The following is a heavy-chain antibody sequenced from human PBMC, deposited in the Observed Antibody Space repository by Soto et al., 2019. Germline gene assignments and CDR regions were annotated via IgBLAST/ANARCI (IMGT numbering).Heavy chain of an antibody. V-gene: IGHV4-34*01. Sequence: PSETLSLTCAVYGGSFSGYYWSWIRQPPGKGLEWIGEINHSGSTNYNPSLKSRVTISVDTSKNQFSLKLSSVTAADTAVYYCARGPDIVVVPADNWFDPWGQGTLVTGSS. D-gene: IGHD2-2*01. CDR1: GGSFSGYY. J-gene: IGHJ5*02. CDR2: INHSGST. CDR3: ARGPDIVVVPADNWFDP.